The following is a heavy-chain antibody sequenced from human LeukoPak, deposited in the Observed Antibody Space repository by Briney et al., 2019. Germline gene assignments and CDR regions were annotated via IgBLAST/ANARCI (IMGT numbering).Heavy chain of an antibody. Sequence: SVKVSCKASGGTFSSYAISWVRQAPGQGLEWMGGIIPIFGTANYAQKFQGRVTITADESTSTAYMELSSLRSEDTAVYYCARVGGLYYYYYGMNVWGQGTTVTVSS. CDR3: ARVGGLYYYYYGMNV. J-gene: IGHJ6*02. CDR2: IIPIFGTA. CDR1: GGTFSSYA. D-gene: IGHD3-16*01. V-gene: IGHV1-69*13.